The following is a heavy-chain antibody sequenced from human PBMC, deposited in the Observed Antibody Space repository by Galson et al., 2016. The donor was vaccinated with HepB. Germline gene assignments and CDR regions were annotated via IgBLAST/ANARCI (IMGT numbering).Heavy chain of an antibody. CDR3: AREQRCGADCYYFDY. Sequence: SLRLSCAASGFTFSTYAMYWVRQAPGKGLEYVSAINNNGIYAHYADSVTGRFTISRDNSKNTLYLQMGSLRGDDMAVYYCAREQRCGADCYYFDYWGQRALVTVSS. D-gene: IGHD2-21*02. CDR1: GFTFSTYA. V-gene: IGHV3-64*02. CDR2: INNNGIYA. J-gene: IGHJ4*02.